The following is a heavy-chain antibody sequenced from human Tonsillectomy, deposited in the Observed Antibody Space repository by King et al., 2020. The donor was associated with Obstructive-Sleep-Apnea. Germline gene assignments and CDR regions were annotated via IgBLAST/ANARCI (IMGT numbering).Heavy chain of an antibody. CDR3: ARGGKMITFGGVIAKGWFDP. Sequence: VQLQQWGAGLLKPSETLSLTCAVYGGSFSGYSLSWIRQPPGKGLVGIGEINHCGITNSNPSLKSRVTIPVDTSKNQSSLKLSSVTAADTAVYYCARGGKMITFGGVIAKGWFDPWGQGTLVTVSS. CDR2: INHCGIT. CDR1: GGSFSGYS. J-gene: IGHJ5*02. D-gene: IGHD3-16*02. V-gene: IGHV4-34*01.